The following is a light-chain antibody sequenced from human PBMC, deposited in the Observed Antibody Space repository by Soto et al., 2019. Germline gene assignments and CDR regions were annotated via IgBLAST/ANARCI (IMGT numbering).Light chain of an antibody. CDR3: TSYTSTTTYV. CDR2: EVS. J-gene: IGLJ1*01. Sequence: QSVLAHPASVSGSPGQAINLSCTGTNSEVGCYNYVWWYQQHPGKVPHLMIDEVSNRPSGVSNRFSGSKSGNTASLTISGLQAEDEADYYCTSYTSTTTYVFGTGTKVTVL. V-gene: IGLV2-14*01. CDR1: NSEVGCYNY.